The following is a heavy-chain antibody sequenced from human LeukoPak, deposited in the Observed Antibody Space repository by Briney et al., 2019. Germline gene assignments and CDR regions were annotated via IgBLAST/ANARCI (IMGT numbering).Heavy chain of an antibody. J-gene: IGHJ4*02. CDR3: ARRLQRHFDY. CDR2: IDPSDSYT. D-gene: IGHD2-15*01. Sequence: GESLKISCKGSGYSFTSYWISWVRQMPGKGLEWMGRIDPSDSYTNYSPSFQGHVTISVDKSISTPYLQWSSLKASDTAMYYCARRLQRHFDYWGQGTLVTVSS. CDR1: GYSFTSYW. V-gene: IGHV5-10-1*01.